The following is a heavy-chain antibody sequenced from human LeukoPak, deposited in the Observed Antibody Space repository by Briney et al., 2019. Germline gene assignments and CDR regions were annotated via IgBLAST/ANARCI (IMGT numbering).Heavy chain of an antibody. CDR3: ARHGDFCFDN. D-gene: IGHD4-17*01. J-gene: IGHJ4*02. Sequence: GGSLRLSCAASGFTFNNYAMNWVRQAPGKGLEYVAYINPDGSEKNCVDSVKGRFSISRDNAQNTLFLQMNSLRAEGTALYYCARHGDFCFDNWGQGTPVTVS. CDR1: GFTFNNYA. CDR2: INPDGSEK. V-gene: IGHV3-7*03.